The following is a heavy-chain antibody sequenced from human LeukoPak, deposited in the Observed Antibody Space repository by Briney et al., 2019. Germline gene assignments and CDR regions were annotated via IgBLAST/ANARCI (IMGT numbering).Heavy chain of an antibody. D-gene: IGHD1-26*01. J-gene: IGHJ4*02. CDR2: IKSKTDGGTT. CDR3: TTDLVGAIEDY. CDR1: GFTFSNAW. Sequence: GGSLRLSCAASGFTFSNAWMSWVRQAPGKGLEWVGRIKSKTDGGTTDYAAPVKGRFTISRDDSKNTLYPQMNSLKTEDTAVYYCTTDLVGAIEDYWGQGTLVTVSS. V-gene: IGHV3-15*01.